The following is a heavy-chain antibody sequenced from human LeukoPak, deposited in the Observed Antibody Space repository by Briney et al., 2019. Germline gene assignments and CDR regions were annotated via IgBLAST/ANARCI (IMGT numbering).Heavy chain of an antibody. CDR3: ARAGVLRVYAMGIDY. CDR1: GYTFTDYY. CDR2: INPNSGGT. V-gene: IGHV1-2*02. Sequence: ASVKVSCKASGYTFTDYYIHWVRQAPGQGLGWMGWINPNSGGTNYAQKFQGRVTMTRDTSISTAYMELNRLRSDDTAVYYCARAGVLRVYAMGIDYRGQGTLVTVSS. D-gene: IGHD2-8*01. J-gene: IGHJ4*02.